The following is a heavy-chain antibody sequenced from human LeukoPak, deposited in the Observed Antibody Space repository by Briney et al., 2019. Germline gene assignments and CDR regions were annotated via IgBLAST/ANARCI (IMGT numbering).Heavy chain of an antibody. CDR1: GGSISSSSWY. J-gene: IGHJ4*02. V-gene: IGHV4-39*01. CDR3: ARHGGGRARSFDY. CDR2: IYYSGNT. Sequence: SETLSLTCTVSGGSISSSSWYWGWIRQPPGKGLEWIGTIYYSGNTYYNPSLKSRVTISVDTSKNQFSLNLSSVTAADTAVYYCARHGGGRARSFDYWGQGTLVTASS. D-gene: IGHD3-16*01.